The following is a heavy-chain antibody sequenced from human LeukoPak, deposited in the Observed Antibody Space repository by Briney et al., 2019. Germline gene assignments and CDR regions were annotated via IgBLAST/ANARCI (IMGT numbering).Heavy chain of an antibody. V-gene: IGHV1-2*02. CDR3: ARECDSYGCDAFDI. D-gene: IGHD5-18*01. CDR1: GYSFTGYY. CDR2: INPNSGGT. Sequence: ASVKVSCKTSGYSFTGYYIHWVRQAPGQGLEWMGWINPNSGGTNYAQKFQGRVTMTRDTSISTAYMELSRLRSDDTAVYYCARECDSYGCDAFDIWGQGTMVTVSS. J-gene: IGHJ3*02.